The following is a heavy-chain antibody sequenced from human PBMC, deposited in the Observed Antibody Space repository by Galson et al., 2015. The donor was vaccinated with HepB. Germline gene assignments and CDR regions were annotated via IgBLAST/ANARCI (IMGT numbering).Heavy chain of an antibody. CDR2: ITTNSNYI. D-gene: IGHD6-19*01. CDR3: ARVLGGGWYWFDP. CDR1: GFTFSSYS. V-gene: IGHV3-21*01. Sequence: SLRLSCAASGFTFSSYSMNWVRQAPGKGLEWVSSITTNSNYIYYADSVKGRFTISRDNAKNSLYLQMNSLRAEDTAVYYCARVLGGGWYWFDPWGQGTLVTVSS. J-gene: IGHJ5*02.